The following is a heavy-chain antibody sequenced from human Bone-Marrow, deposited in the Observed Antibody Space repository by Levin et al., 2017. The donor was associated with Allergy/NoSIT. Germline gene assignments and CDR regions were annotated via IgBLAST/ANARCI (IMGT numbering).Heavy chain of an antibody. D-gene: IGHD3-22*01. V-gene: IGHV3-30*04. CDR3: AKPDDDSSGYYYEGYFDY. J-gene: IGHJ4*02. CDR2: ISYDGSNK. Sequence: PGGSLRLSCAASGFTFSSYAMHWVRQAPGKGLEWVAVISYDGSNKYYADSVKGRFTISRDNSKNTLYLQMNSLRAEDTAVYYCAKPDDDSSGYYYEGYFDYWGQGTLVTVSS. CDR1: GFTFSSYA.